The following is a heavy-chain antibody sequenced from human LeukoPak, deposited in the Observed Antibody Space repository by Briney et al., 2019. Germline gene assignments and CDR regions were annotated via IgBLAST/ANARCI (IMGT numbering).Heavy chain of an antibody. J-gene: IGHJ5*02. V-gene: IGHV4-4*07. CDR3: ARGDSSWYAGWFDP. CDR1: GGSISSYY. Sequence: SETLSLTCTVSGGSISSYYWSWIRQPAGKGLEWIGRIYTSGGTNYNPSLKSRVTMSVDTSKNQFTLKLSSVTAADTAVYYCARGDSSWYAGWFDPWGQGTLVTVSS. D-gene: IGHD6-13*01. CDR2: IYTSGGT.